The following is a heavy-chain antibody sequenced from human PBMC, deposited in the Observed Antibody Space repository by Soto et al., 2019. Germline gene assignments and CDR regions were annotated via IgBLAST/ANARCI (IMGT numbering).Heavy chain of an antibody. J-gene: IGHJ6*02. CDR1: GYKFITYG. CDR2: ISTYSGKT. CDR3: ARGLGTSGLDV. Sequence: ASVKVSCKASGYKFITYGITWVRQAPGQGLEWMGGISTYSGKTDYAQSLQDRVTMTTDTSTSTAYMELGSLRSDDTAVYYCARGLGTSGLDVWGQGTAVTVS. D-gene: IGHD3-16*01. V-gene: IGHV1-18*04.